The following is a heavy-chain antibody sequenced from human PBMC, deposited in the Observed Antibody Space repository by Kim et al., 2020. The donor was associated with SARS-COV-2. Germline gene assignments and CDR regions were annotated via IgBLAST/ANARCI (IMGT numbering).Heavy chain of an antibody. J-gene: IGHJ4*02. V-gene: IGHV1-2*02. CDR3: ARPRAALGTGYFDS. Sequence: YAQKFQGRITVTRDTSTSTAYMELSSLRSDDTAVYFCARPRAALGTGYFDSWGQGTLVSVSS. D-gene: IGHD6-13*01.